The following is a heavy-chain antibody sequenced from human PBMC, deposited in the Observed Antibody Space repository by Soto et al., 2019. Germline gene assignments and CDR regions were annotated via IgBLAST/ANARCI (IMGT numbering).Heavy chain of an antibody. D-gene: IGHD3-16*01. CDR2: IYYSGST. CDR1: GGSISSYY. J-gene: IGHJ4*02. V-gene: IGHV4-59*01. Sequence: QVQLQESGPGLVKPSETLSLTCTVSGGSISSYYWSWIRQPPGKGLEWIGYIYYSGSTNYNPSLXSXAXTXXDASKTQFPLKLSSVTAADTAVYYCARRYGGNFDYWGQGTLVTVSS. CDR3: ARRYGGNFDY.